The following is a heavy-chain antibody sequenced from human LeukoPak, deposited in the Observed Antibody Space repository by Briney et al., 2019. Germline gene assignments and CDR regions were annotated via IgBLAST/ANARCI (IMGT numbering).Heavy chain of an antibody. CDR1: GFTFSSYA. D-gene: IGHD5-24*01. CDR3: ARGREMATTFDY. CDR2: ISYDGSNK. V-gene: IGHV3-30-3*01. J-gene: IGHJ4*02. Sequence: GRSLRLSCAASGFTFSSYAMHWVRQAPGKGLEWVAVISYDGSNKYYADSVKGRFTISRDNSKNTLYLQMNSLRAEDTAVYYCARGREMATTFDYWGQGTLVTVSS.